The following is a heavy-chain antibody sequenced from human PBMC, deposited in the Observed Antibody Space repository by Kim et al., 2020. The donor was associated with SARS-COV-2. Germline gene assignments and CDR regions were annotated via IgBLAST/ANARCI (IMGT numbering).Heavy chain of an antibody. CDR1: GGSISSYY. D-gene: IGHD5-18*01. V-gene: IGHV4-59*01. CDR3: ASGYSYGQYYYYGMDV. CDR2: IYYSGST. Sequence: SETLSLTCTVSGGSISSYYWSWIRQPPGKGLEWIGYIYYSGSTNYNPSLKSRVTISVDTSKNQFSLKLSSVTAADTAVYYCASGYSYGQYYYYGMDVWGQGTTVTVSS. J-gene: IGHJ6*02.